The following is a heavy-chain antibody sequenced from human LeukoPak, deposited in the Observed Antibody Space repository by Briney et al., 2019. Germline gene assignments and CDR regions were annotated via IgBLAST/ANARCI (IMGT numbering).Heavy chain of an antibody. CDR3: ASGNWNDRAFDI. J-gene: IGHJ3*02. CDR1: GFTFSSCW. D-gene: IGHD1-20*01. V-gene: IGHV3-7*01. Sequence: GGSLRLSCAASGFTFSSCWMNWVRQAPGKGLEGVANIKPDGSEKYYVDSVKGRFTISRDNAKNSLYLQMNSLRDEDTTVYYCASGNWNDRAFDIWGQGTMVAVSS. CDR2: IKPDGSEK.